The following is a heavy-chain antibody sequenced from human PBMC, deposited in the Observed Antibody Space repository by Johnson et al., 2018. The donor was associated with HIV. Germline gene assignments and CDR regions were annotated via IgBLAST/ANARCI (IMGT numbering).Heavy chain of an antibody. CDR1: GFTFSSYG. V-gene: IGHV3-30*18. Sequence: QVQLVESGGGVVQPGRSLRLSCAASGFTFSSYGMHWVRQAPGKGLEWVAVISYDGSNKYYADSVKGRFTITRDNSKKTVFLQMNTLRADDTAVYDCAKVARYGGSGWVDAFDIWGQGTMVTVSS. CDR2: ISYDGSNK. J-gene: IGHJ3*02. D-gene: IGHD6-19*01. CDR3: AKVARYGGSGWVDAFDI.